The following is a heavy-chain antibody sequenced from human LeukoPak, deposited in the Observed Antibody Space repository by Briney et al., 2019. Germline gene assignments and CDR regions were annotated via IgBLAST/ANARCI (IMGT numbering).Heavy chain of an antibody. CDR2: ISRSDGMV. J-gene: IGHJ6*02. V-gene: IGHV3-11*01. CDR1: GFIFSDYY. CDR3: ARGPNHYDYYDLDV. Sequence: GGSLRLSCAASGFIFSDYYMGWIRQAPGKGLEWVAYISRSDGMVYYADSVKGRFTVSVENAKSSLFLQMNTLRAEDSAVYYCARGPNHYDYYDLDVWGQGTTVIVSS.